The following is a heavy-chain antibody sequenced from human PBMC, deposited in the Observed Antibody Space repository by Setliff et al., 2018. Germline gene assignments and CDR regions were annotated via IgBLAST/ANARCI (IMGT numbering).Heavy chain of an antibody. V-gene: IGHV4-61*09. D-gene: IGHD2-8*01. Sequence: LSLTCTVSGGSISSGNYYWSWIRQPAGKGLEWIGHIQTSGATNYNPSLKSRVTISVDTSKNQFSLKLSAVTAADTAVYFCAREDGPNYYYYYMDIWGKGTTVTVSS. CDR2: IQTSGAT. J-gene: IGHJ6*03. CDR3: AREDGPNYYYYYMDI. CDR1: GGSISSGNYY.